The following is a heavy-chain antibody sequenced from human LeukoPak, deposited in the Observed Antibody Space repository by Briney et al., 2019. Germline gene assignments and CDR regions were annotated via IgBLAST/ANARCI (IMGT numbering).Heavy chain of an antibody. CDR2: IVVGSGNT. D-gene: IGHD3-22*01. J-gene: IGHJ4*02. V-gene: IGHV1-58*02. Sequence: SVKVSCKASGFTFTSSAMQWVRQARGQRLEWIGWIVVGSGNTNYAQKFQERVTITRDMSTSTAYMELSSLRSEDTAVYYCAASDYYYDSSGYAGDYWGQGTLVTVSS. CDR1: GFTFTSSA. CDR3: AASDYYYDSSGYAGDY.